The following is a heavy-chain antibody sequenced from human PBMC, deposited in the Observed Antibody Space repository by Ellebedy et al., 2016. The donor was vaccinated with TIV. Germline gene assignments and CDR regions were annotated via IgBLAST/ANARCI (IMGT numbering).Heavy chain of an antibody. Sequence: SETLSLTXAVYGGSFSGYYWSWIRQPPGKGLEWIGEINHSGSTNYNPSLKSRVTISVDTSKNQFSLKLSSVTAADTAVYYCARPKGVPQYSGYDNGAFDIWGQGTMVTVSS. D-gene: IGHD5-12*01. CDR1: GGSFSGYY. CDR3: ARPKGVPQYSGYDNGAFDI. J-gene: IGHJ3*02. CDR2: INHSGST. V-gene: IGHV4-34*01.